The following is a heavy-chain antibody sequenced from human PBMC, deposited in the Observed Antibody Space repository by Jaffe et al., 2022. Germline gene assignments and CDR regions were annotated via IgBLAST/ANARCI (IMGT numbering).Heavy chain of an antibody. CDR1: GFPFYSYA. CDR3: ARARESCHADSCSWDS. CDR2: ISGSGGVT. V-gene: IGHV3-23*01. D-gene: IGHD2-2*01. J-gene: IGHJ4*02. Sequence: EVQVLESGGGLQQPGGSVTLSCAASGFPFYSYAMTWVRQAPGKGLEWVSTISGSGGVTHYSDSVKGRFAISRDNYKNVVFLQMNSLRGEDSAIYYCARARESCHADSCSWDSWGQGTLVTVSS.